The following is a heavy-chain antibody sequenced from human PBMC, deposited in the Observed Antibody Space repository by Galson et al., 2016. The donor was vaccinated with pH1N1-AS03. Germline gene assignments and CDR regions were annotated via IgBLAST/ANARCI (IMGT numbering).Heavy chain of an antibody. Sequence: SLRLSCAASGFIFSSYEMNWVRQAPGKGLEWVSYIDSSGDNKGYADSVKGRFSISRDNAKKTLNLQMNGLRAEDTAVYYCASRYESNGYSYYFDLWGQGTLVTVSS. CDR1: GFIFSSYE. D-gene: IGHD3-22*01. J-gene: IGHJ4*02. CDR2: IDSSGDNK. CDR3: ASRYESNGYSYYFDL. V-gene: IGHV3-48*03.